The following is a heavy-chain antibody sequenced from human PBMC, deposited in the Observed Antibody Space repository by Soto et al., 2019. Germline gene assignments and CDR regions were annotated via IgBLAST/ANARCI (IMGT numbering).Heavy chain of an antibody. J-gene: IGHJ6*02. D-gene: IGHD3-16*01. V-gene: IGHV4-34*01. Sequence: PSETLSLTCAVYGGSFSGYYWSWIRQPPGKGLEWIGEINHSGSTNYNPSLKSRVTISVDTSKNQFSLKLSSVTAADTAVYYCARGPVTDYGMDVWGQGTTVTVSS. CDR2: INHSGST. CDR1: GGSFSGYY. CDR3: ARGPVTDYGMDV.